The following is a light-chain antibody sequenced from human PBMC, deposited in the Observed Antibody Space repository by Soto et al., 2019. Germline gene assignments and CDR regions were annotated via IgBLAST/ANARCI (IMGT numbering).Light chain of an antibody. Sequence: SVLTQPPPVPGARGQSANISCTGTRNEVGSYNRVSWYQQPPGTAPKLMIYEVSNRPSGVPDRFSGSKSGNTASLTISGLQAEDEADYYCSSYTSTSTYVFGTGTKVTVL. CDR3: SSYTSTSTYV. CDR2: EVS. V-gene: IGLV2-18*02. CDR1: RNEVGSYNR. J-gene: IGLJ1*01.